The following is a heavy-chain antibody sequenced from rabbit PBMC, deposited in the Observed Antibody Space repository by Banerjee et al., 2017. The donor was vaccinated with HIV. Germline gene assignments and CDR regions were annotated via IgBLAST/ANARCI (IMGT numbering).Heavy chain of an antibody. Sequence: QSLEESGGDLVKPGASLTLTCTASGFSFSSDYYMCWVRQAPGKGLEWIACIDGGNSDSTYYASWAKGRFTVSKTSSTTVTLQMTSLTAADTATYFCARDFNLWGPGTLVTVS. V-gene: IGHV1S40*01. CDR3: ARDFNL. CDR1: GFSFSSDYY. CDR2: IDGGNSDST. J-gene: IGHJ4*01.